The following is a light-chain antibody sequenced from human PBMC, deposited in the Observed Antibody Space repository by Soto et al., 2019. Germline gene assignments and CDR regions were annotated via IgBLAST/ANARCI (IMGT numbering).Light chain of an antibody. V-gene: IGKV1-5*03. Sequence: EIQMTQSPSTLSGSVGDRFTITCMASQTISSWLAWYQQKPGKAPKLLIYKASTLKSGVTSRFSGSGSGTEFTLTISSLQPDDFATYYCQHYNSYSEAVGPGTQVEIK. CDR3: QHYNSYSEA. J-gene: IGKJ4*01. CDR1: QTISSW. CDR2: KAS.